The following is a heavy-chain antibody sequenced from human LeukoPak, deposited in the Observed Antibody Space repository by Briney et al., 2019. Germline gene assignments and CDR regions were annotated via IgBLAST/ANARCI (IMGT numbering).Heavy chain of an antibody. D-gene: IGHD6-13*01. CDR1: GFTFSRYS. V-gene: IGHV3-48*04. CDR3: ARDPDPYGIAAAGNWFDP. CDR2: ISSSSSTI. Sequence: GGSLTLSCAASGFTFSRYSMNWVRQAPGKGLEWVSYISSSSSTIYYADSVKGRFTISRDNAKNSLYLQMNSLRAEDTAVYYCARDPDPYGIAAAGNWFDPWGQGTLVTVSS. J-gene: IGHJ5*02.